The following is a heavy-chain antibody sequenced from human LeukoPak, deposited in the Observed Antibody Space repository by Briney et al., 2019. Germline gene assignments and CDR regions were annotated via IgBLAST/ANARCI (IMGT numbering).Heavy chain of an antibody. CDR2: INHRGST. CDR3: ARGLGYSYGPLWWFDP. CDR1: GGSFSGYY. D-gene: IGHD5-18*01. V-gene: IGHV4-34*01. Sequence: PSETLSLTCAVYGGSFSGYYWSWIRQPPGKGREWIGEINHRGSTHYNPSLKSRVTISGDTSKNQFSLKLSSVTAADTAVYYCARGLGYSYGPLWWFDPWGQGTLVTVSS. J-gene: IGHJ5*02.